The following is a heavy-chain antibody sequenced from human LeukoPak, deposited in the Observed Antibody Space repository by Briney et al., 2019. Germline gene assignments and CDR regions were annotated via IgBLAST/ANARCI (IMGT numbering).Heavy chain of an antibody. Sequence: ASVKVSCKASGYTFTNYYINWVRQAPGKGLGWMGLINPRDGSTTYAQRFQGRVTMTRETSTSTVYMDLSNLRSDDTAVYYCAKSYGSGRAHDFWGQGTLVTVSS. CDR3: AKSYGSGRAHDF. D-gene: IGHD3-10*01. CDR2: INPRDGST. CDR1: GYTFTNYY. V-gene: IGHV1-46*01. J-gene: IGHJ4*02.